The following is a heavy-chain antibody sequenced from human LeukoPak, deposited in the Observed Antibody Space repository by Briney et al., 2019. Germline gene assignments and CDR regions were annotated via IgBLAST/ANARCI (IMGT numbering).Heavy chain of an antibody. V-gene: IGHV4-59*12. CDR2: IYYTGST. D-gene: IGHD3-9*01. Sequence: PSETLSLTCTVSGGSIRSYYWNWIRQPPGKGLEWIGYIYYTGSTKYNPSLKSRLTISVDTSKDQFSLKLNSVTPEDTAVYYCAREKSKLTDYWGQGTLVTVSS. CDR1: GGSIRSYY. J-gene: IGHJ4*02. CDR3: AREKSKLTDY.